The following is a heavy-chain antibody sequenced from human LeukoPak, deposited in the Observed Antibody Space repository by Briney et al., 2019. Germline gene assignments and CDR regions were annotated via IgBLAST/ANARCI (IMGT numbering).Heavy chain of an antibody. CDR2: INHSGST. Sequence: KPSETLSLTCAVYGGSFSGYYWSWIRQPPGKGLEWIGEINHSGSTNYNPSLKSRVTISVDTSKNQLSLKLSSVTAADTAVYYCARGPPEFQLRFDYWGQGTLVTVSS. CDR3: ARGPPEFQLRFDY. J-gene: IGHJ4*02. V-gene: IGHV4-34*01. D-gene: IGHD1-1*01. CDR1: GGSFSGYY.